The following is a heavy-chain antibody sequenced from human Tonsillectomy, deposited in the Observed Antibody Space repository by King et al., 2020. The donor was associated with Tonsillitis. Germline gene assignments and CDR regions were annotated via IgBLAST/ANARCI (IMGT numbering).Heavy chain of an antibody. Sequence: GQLVQSGGGVVQPGRSLRLFCAASGFTFSSYGMHWVRQAPGKGLEWVAIISFDGSHKYYADSVEGRFTLSRDNSKNTLYLQMHSLRAEDTAVFYCAKTAGEYYYDTSGYYLGYWGQGTLVTVSS. CDR2: ISFDGSHK. D-gene: IGHD3-22*01. J-gene: IGHJ4*02. V-gene: IGHV3-30*18. CDR3: AKTAGEYYYDTSGYYLGY. CDR1: GFTFSSYG.